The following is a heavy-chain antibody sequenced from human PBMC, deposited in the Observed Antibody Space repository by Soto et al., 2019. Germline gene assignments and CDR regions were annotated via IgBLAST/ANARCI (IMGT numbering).Heavy chain of an antibody. Sequence: EVQLVESGGGLVQPGGSLKLSCAASGFTFSGSAMHWVRQASGKGLEWVGRIRSKANSYATAYAASVKGRFTISRDDSKTTAYLQMNSLKTEDTAVYYCTAMTTVTTGDYWGQGTLVTVSS. CDR2: IRSKANSYAT. J-gene: IGHJ4*02. CDR3: TAMTTVTTGDY. D-gene: IGHD4-17*01. CDR1: GFTFSGSA. V-gene: IGHV3-73*01.